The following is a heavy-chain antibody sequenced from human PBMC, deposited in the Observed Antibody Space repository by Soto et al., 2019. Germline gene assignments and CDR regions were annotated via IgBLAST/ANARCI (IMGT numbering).Heavy chain of an antibody. Sequence: QVQLVESGGGVVQPGRSLRLSCAASGFTFSSYGMHWVRQAPGKGREWVAVISYDGSNKYYADSVKGRFTISRDNSKNTLYLQMNSLRAEDTAVYYCAKGLYSSSWYFDYWGQGTLVTVSS. D-gene: IGHD6-13*01. V-gene: IGHV3-30*18. CDR1: GFTFSSYG. J-gene: IGHJ4*02. CDR2: ISYDGSNK. CDR3: AKGLYSSSWYFDY.